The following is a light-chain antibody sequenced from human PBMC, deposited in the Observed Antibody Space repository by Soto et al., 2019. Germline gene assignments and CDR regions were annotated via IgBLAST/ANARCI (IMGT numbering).Light chain of an antibody. V-gene: IGLV2-23*01. CDR3: CSYAGSSNLVA. J-gene: IGLJ2*01. Sequence: QSALSQPASVSGSPGQSITISCTGSSSDVGSYNLVSWYQHHPGKAPKLMIYEGSKRPSGVSNRFSVSKSGNTASLTISGLQTEDEADYYCCSYAGSSNLVAFGGGTKLTVL. CDR1: SSDVGSYNL. CDR2: EGS.